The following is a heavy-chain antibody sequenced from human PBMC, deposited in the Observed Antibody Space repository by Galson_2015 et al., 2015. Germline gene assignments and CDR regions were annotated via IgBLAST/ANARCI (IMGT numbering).Heavy chain of an antibody. Sequence: ETLSLACTVSGGSISSYYWSWIRQPPGKGLEWIGYIYYSGSANYNPSLKSRVTISVDTSKNQFSLKLSSVTAADTAVYYCARLTVRQTECITSCYTGGEYYYYDMDVWGQGTTVTVSS. CDR1: GGSISSYY. J-gene: IGHJ6*02. CDR2: IYYSGSA. V-gene: IGHV4-59*01. CDR3: ARLTVRQTECITSCYTGGEYYYYDMDV. D-gene: IGHD2-2*02.